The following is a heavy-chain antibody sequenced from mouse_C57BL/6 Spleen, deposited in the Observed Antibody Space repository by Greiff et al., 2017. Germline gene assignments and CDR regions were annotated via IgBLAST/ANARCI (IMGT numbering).Heavy chain of an antibody. V-gene: IGHV1-66*01. J-gene: IGHJ4*01. Sequence: VQLQQSGPELVKPGASVKISCKASGYSFTSYYIHWVKQRPGQGLEWIGWIYPGSGNTKYNEKFKGKATLTADTSSSTAYMQLSSLTSEDSAVYYCASSISYAMDYWGQGTSVTVSS. CDR3: ASSISYAMDY. D-gene: IGHD2-3*01. CDR1: GYSFTSYY. CDR2: IYPGSGNT.